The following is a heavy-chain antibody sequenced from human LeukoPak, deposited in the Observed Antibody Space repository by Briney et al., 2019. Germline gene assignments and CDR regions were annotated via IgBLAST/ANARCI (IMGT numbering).Heavy chain of an antibody. CDR3: ARASGWYERGPDYYYYYMDV. Sequence: SETLSLTCTVSGGSISRYHWTWIRQPPGKGLEWIGYTYDSPVTNYNPSLKSRVTISVDTSKNQFSLKLSSVTAADTALYYCARASGWYERGPDYYYYYMDVWGKGTTVTVSS. CDR1: GGSISRYH. D-gene: IGHD6-19*01. J-gene: IGHJ6*03. CDR2: TYDSPVT. V-gene: IGHV4-59*01.